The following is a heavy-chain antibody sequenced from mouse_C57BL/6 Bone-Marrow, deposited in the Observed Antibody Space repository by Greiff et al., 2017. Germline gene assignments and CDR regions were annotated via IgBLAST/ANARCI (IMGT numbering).Heavy chain of an antibody. CDR1: GFTFSSYG. Sequence: EVHLVVESGGDLVKPGGSLKLSCAASGFTFSSYGMSWVRQTPDKRLEWVATISSGGSYTYYPDSVKGRFTISRDNAKNTLYLQMSSLKSEDTAMYYCARHDYGTWFAYWGQGTLVTVSA. CDR2: ISSGGSYT. D-gene: IGHD1-1*01. J-gene: IGHJ3*01. V-gene: IGHV5-6*01. CDR3: ARHDYGTWFAY.